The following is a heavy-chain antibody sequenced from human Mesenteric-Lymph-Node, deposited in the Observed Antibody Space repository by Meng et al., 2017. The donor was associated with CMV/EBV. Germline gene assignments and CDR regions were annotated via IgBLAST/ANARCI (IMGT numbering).Heavy chain of an antibody. CDR1: GGSITSGAYF. D-gene: IGHD3-10*01. Sequence: GGSITSGAYFWTCIRQAPGKGPEWIGHVLLSGSTYSIPSLRGRVIMSLDTSKNQFSLKLTSVTAADTAVYFCAREDGSGSFSRWFDSWGPGTLVTVSS. V-gene: IGHV4-30-2*05. CDR2: VLLSGST. CDR3: AREDGSGSFSRWFDS. J-gene: IGHJ5*01.